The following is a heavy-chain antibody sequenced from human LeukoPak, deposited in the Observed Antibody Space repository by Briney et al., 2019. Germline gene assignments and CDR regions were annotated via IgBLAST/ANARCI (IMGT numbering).Heavy chain of an antibody. Sequence: PSETLSLTCTVSGASVTDYYWSWIRQSPGKGLEWISYIHHSGNSDYNPSLRSRVTTSLDTSKNQFSLNLISVTAADTAVYYCTRGHWGLQSWSQGALVTVSS. CDR3: TRGHWGLQS. CDR2: IHHSGNS. J-gene: IGHJ5*02. V-gene: IGHV4-59*02. D-gene: IGHD7-27*01. CDR1: GASVTDYY.